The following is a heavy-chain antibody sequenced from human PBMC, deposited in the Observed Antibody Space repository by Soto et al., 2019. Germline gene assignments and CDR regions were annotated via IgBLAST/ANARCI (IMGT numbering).Heavy chain of an antibody. CDR1: VYSVSSNSAA. V-gene: IGHV6-1*01. J-gene: IGHJ4*02. Sequence: SQTLSLTCAISVYSVSSNSAAWNWIIQSPSRGLEWLGRTYYRSKWYNDYAVSVKSRITINPDTSKNQFSLQLSSVTPEDTAVYYCARVAGIAAAGPPYFEYWGQGTLVTVSS. CDR3: ARVAGIAAAGPPYFEY. CDR2: TYYRSKWYN. D-gene: IGHD6-13*01.